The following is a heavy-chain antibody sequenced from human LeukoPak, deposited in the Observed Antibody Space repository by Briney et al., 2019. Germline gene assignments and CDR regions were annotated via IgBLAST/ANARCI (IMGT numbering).Heavy chain of an antibody. CDR3: ARVRSVAGIHYDY. Sequence: GGSLRLSCAASGFTVSSNYMSWVRQAPGKGLEWVSVIYSGGSTYYADSVKGRITISRDNSKNTLYLQMNSLRAEDTAVYYCARVRSVAGIHYDYWGQGTLVTVSS. J-gene: IGHJ4*02. CDR1: GFTVSSNY. D-gene: IGHD6-19*01. CDR2: IYSGGST. V-gene: IGHV3-66*01.